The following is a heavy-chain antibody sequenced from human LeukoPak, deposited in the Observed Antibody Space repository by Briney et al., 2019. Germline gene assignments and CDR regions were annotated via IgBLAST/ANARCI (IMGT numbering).Heavy chain of an antibody. CDR1: GGSISGYY. J-gene: IGHJ6*02. CDR3: ARNYYYGMDV. Sequence: SETLSLTCTVSGGSISGYYWSWIRQPAGKGLGWIGRIYTSGSTNYNPSLKSRVTMSVDTSKNQLSLKLSSVTAADTAVYYCARNYYYGMDVWGQGTTVTVSS. CDR2: IYTSGST. V-gene: IGHV4-4*07.